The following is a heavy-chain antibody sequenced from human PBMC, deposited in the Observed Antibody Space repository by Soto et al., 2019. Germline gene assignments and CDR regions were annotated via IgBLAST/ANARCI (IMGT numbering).Heavy chain of an antibody. J-gene: IGHJ6*02. CDR1: GYTLTELS. CDR2: FDPEDGET. V-gene: IGHV1-24*01. CDR3: ATFFPSRGGERPQHVYYYYGMDV. D-gene: IGHD3-3*01. Sequence: ASVKVSCKVSGYTLTELSMHWVRQAPGKGLEWMGGFDPEDGETIYAQKFQGRVTMTEDTSTDTAYMELSSLRSEDTAVYYCATFFPSRGGERPQHVYYYYGMDVWGQGTTVTVSS.